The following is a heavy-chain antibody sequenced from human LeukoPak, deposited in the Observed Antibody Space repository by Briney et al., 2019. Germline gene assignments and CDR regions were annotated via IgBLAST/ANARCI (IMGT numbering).Heavy chain of an antibody. CDR3: AREREMATIKKGDFDY. Sequence: SVKVSCKASGGTFTSYAISWVRQAPGQGLEWMGGIIPIFGTANYAQKFQGRVTITADESTSTAYMELSSLRSEDTAVYYCAREREMATIKKGDFDYWGQGTLVTVSS. V-gene: IGHV1-69*13. CDR2: IIPIFGTA. CDR1: GGTFTSYA. J-gene: IGHJ4*02. D-gene: IGHD5-24*01.